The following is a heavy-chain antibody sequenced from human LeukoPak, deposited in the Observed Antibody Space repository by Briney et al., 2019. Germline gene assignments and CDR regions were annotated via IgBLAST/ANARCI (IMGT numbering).Heavy chain of an antibody. CDR3: ARLAYDSSGYYVAPFFDY. D-gene: IGHD3-22*01. CDR2: IYYSGST. CDR1: GGSTSSSSYY. J-gene: IGHJ4*02. Sequence: SEPLSLPCTVSGGSTSSSSYYWGWIRQPPGKGLEWIGSIYYSGSTYYNPSLKSRVTISVGASKNQFSLKLSSVTAADTAVYYCARLAYDSSGYYVAPFFDYWGQGTLVTVSS. V-gene: IGHV4-39*01.